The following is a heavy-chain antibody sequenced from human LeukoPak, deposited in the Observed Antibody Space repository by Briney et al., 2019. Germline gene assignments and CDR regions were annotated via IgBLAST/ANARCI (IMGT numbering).Heavy chain of an antibody. J-gene: IGHJ4*02. D-gene: IGHD4-17*01. V-gene: IGHV3-11*04. CDR3: ARGHTAVTRHFDF. CDR2: ISSGSSAI. Sequence: GGSLRLSCAASGFTFSDYYMSWIRQAPGKGLEWVSIISSGSSAIFSADALKGRFTISRDDAKNLLYLDMNSLRAEDTAVYYCARGHTAVTRHFDFWGQGTLVTVSS. CDR1: GFTFSDYY.